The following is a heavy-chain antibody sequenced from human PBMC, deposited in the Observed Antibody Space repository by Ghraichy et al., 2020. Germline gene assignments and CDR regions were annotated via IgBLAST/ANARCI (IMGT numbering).Heavy chain of an antibody. CDR3: ARHQGGIGSIAAFMDWGYNWFDP. CDR1: GGSISSYY. V-gene: IGHV4-59*08. J-gene: IGHJ5*02. Sequence: LSLTCTVSGGSISSYYWSWIRQPPGKGLEWIGYIYYSGSTNYNPSLKSRVTISVDTSKNQFSLKLSSVTAADTAVYYCARHQGGIGSIAAFMDWGYNWFDPWGQGTLVTVSS. CDR2: IYYSGST. D-gene: IGHD6-6*01.